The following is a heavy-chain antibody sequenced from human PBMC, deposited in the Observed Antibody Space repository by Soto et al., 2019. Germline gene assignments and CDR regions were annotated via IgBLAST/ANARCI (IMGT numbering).Heavy chain of an antibody. V-gene: IGHV4-39*01. J-gene: IGHJ4*02. D-gene: IGHD4-4*01. CDR3: ARTHKSKAFDY. Sequence: SETLSLTCTVSGGSISSSSYYWGWIRQPPGKGLEWIGSIYYSGSTYYNPSLKSRVTISVDTSKNQFSLKLSSVTAADPAVYYCARTHKSKAFDYWGQGTLVTLSS. CDR1: GGSISSSSYY. CDR2: IYYSGST.